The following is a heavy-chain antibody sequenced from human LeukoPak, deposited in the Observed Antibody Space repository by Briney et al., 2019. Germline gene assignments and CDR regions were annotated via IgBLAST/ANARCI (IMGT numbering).Heavy chain of an antibody. CDR2: FDPEDGET. Sequence: GASVKVSCEVSGYTLTELSMHWVRQAPGKGLEWMGGFDPEDGETIYAQKFQGRVTMTEDTSTDTAYMELSSLRSEDTAVYYCAMARSEITSRLNWFDPWGQGTLVTVSS. D-gene: IGHD3-16*01. V-gene: IGHV1-24*01. CDR1: GYTLTELS. J-gene: IGHJ5*02. CDR3: AMARSEITSRLNWFDP.